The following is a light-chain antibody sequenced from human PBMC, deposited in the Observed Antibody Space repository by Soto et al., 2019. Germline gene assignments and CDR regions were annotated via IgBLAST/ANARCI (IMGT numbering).Light chain of an antibody. CDR2: DAS. J-gene: IGKJ3*01. CDR1: QSVSSA. Sequence: EIVVTQSPATLSLSPGERATLSCRASQSVSSALVWYQQKRGQAPRLLIYDASNRDTGIPARFSGSGSGTDFTLTISSLEPEDFAVYYCQQRKNWPEFTFGPGTKVDIK. V-gene: IGKV3-11*01. CDR3: QQRKNWPEFT.